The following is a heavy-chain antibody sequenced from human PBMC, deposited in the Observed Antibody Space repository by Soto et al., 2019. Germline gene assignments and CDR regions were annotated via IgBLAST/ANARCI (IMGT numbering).Heavy chain of an antibody. CDR1: GFTFSSYG. CDR3: ARDNDFYAFDI. J-gene: IGHJ3*02. Sequence: QVQLVESGGGVVQPGRSLRLSCAASGFTFSSYGMHWVRQAPGKGLEWVAVIWYDGSNKYYADSVKGRFTISRDNSKNTLYLQMNSLRAEDTAVYYCARDNDFYAFDIWGQGTMVTVSS. CDR2: IWYDGSNK. D-gene: IGHD2-21*02. V-gene: IGHV3-33*01.